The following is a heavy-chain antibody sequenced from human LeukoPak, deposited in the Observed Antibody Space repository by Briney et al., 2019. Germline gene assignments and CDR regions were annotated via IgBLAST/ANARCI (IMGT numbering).Heavy chain of an antibody. CDR1: GFVVTANY. D-gene: IGHD2-2*01. Sequence: GGSLRLSCAASGFVVTANYLAWARQAPGKGLEWVSTISNGGDPFYGDSVKGRSTISRDNAKNSLYLQMNSLRAEDTAVYYCARDSRPAATIPEGYFDYWGQGTLVTVSS. J-gene: IGHJ4*02. CDR3: ARDSRPAATIPEGYFDY. CDR2: ISNGGDP. V-gene: IGHV3-53*01.